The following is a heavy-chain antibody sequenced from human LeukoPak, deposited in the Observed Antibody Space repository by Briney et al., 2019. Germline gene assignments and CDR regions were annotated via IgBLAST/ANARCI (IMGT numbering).Heavy chain of an antibody. D-gene: IGHD3-22*01. V-gene: IGHV3-23*01. CDR1: GFTFSSYA. Sequence: GGSLRLSCAASGFTFSSYAMSWVRQAPGKGLEWVSAISGSGGSTHYADSVKGRFTISRDNSKNTLYLQMNSLRAEDTAVHYCAKANDSSGYYYPFDYWGQGTLVTVSS. CDR2: ISGSGGST. J-gene: IGHJ4*02. CDR3: AKANDSSGYYYPFDY.